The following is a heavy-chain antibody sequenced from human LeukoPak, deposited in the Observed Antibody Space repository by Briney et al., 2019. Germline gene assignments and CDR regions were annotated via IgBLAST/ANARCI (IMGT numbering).Heavy chain of an antibody. CDR1: DDSFSSHY. CDR3: ARDLVTVTKGFDI. V-gene: IGHV4-59*11. D-gene: IGHD4-17*01. J-gene: IGHJ3*02. Sequence: PSGTLSLTCAVSDDSFSSHYWTWIRQPPGKGLEWIGYISYIGSTNYNPSLKSRVTISIDTSKNEFSLKLTSVTAADTAVYYCARDLVTVTKGFDIWGQGTMVTVSS. CDR2: ISYIGST.